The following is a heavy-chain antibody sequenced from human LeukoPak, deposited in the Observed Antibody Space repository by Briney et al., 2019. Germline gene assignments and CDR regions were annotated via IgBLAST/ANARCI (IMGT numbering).Heavy chain of an antibody. CDR2: ISYDGSNK. V-gene: IGHV3-30*18. D-gene: IGHD3-10*01. J-gene: IGHJ6*02. CDR3: AKGPHYYSKYYYDMDV. CDR1: GFTFSGYV. Sequence: HPGGSLRLSCAASGFTFSGYVMHWVRQAPGKGLEWVAVISYDGSNKYYADSVKGRFTISRDNSKNTLYLQMYSLRGEDTAVYYCAKGPHYYSKYYYDMDVWGQGTTVTVSS.